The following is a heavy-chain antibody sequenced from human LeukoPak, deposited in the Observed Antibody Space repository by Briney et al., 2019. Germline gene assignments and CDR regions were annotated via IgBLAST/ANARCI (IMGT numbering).Heavy chain of an antibody. D-gene: IGHD2-21*02. Sequence: GRSLRLSCTASGFTFGDYAMSCVRQAPGQGLEWVGFISSKAYGGTTQYAASVKGRFTISRDDSKSIAYLQMNSLKTEDTAVYYCNRYCGGDCFDAFDIWGQGTMVTVSS. V-gene: IGHV3-49*04. CDR1: GFTFGDYA. CDR2: ISSKAYGGTT. CDR3: NRYCGGDCFDAFDI. J-gene: IGHJ3*02.